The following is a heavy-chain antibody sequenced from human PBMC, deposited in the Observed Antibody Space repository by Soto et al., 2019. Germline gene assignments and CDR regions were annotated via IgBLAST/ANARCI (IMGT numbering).Heavy chain of an antibody. J-gene: IGHJ4*02. CDR3: ARVSSDGSGRTFDY. CDR2: IYYSGST. D-gene: IGHD3-10*01. V-gene: IGHV4-59*01. Sequence: SETLSLTCTVSGGSISSYYWSWIRQPPGKGLEWIGYIYYSGSTNYNPSLKSRVTISVDTSKNQFSLKLSSVTAADTAVYYCARVSSDGSGRTFDYWGQGTLVTVLL. CDR1: GGSISSYY.